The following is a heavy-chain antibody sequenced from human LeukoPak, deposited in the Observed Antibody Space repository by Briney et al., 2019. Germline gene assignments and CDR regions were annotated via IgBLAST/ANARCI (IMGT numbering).Heavy chain of an antibody. CDR2: ITPSGSST. CDR1: GFTFSTYE. V-gene: IGHV3-48*03. Sequence: PGGSLRLSCVASGFTFSTYEMHRVRQAPGKGLEWLSYITPSGSSTYYADSVKGRFTISRDNAKSSLYLQMNSLRVEDTAVYYCTNHALDYWGQGTLVTVSS. J-gene: IGHJ4*02. CDR3: TNHALDY. D-gene: IGHD2-2*01.